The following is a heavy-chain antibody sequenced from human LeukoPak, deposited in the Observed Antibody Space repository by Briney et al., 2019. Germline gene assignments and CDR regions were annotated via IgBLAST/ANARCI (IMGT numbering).Heavy chain of an antibody. J-gene: IGHJ4*02. CDR3: ARVRAAAVPYYFDY. CDR1: GGSIRTSSYY. CDR2: IYYSGSI. Sequence: SETLSLTCTVSGGSIRTSSYYWGWIRQSPGKGLEWIGSIYYSGSIYSNGSLKSRVTISVETSKNQFSLKLSSVTAADTAMYYCARVRAAAVPYYFDYWGRGTLVTVSS. D-gene: IGHD6-13*01. V-gene: IGHV4-39*07.